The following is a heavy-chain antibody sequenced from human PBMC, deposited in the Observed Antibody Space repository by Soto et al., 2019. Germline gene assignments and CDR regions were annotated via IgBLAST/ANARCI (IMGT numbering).Heavy chain of an antibody. CDR3: ASILTAAVNHLFDY. Sequence: SSGTLSLSCTVSGGSISSGDYYWSWIHQPPGKGLEWIGYIYYSGSTYYNPSLKSRVTISVDTSKNQFSLKLSSVTAADTAVYYCASILTAAVNHLFDYWGQGTLVTVSS. J-gene: IGHJ4*02. CDR1: GGSISSGDYY. CDR2: IYYSGST. V-gene: IGHV4-30-4*01. D-gene: IGHD6-13*01.